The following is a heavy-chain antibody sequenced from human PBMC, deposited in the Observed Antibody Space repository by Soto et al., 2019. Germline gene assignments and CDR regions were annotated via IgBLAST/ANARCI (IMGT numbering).Heavy chain of an antibody. CDR1: GGTFSSYA. CDR2: IIPIFGTA. Sequence: SVKVSCKASGGTFSSYAISWVQQAPGQGLEWMGGIIPIFGTANYAQKFQGRVTITADESTSTAYMELSSLRSEDTAVYYCALNYDSSGYYFFYWGQGTLVTVSS. D-gene: IGHD3-22*01. V-gene: IGHV1-69*13. J-gene: IGHJ4*02. CDR3: ALNYDSSGYYFFY.